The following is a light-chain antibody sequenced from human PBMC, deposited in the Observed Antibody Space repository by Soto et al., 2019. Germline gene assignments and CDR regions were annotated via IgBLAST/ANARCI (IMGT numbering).Light chain of an antibody. CDR2: WAS. J-gene: IGKJ1*01. Sequence: DIVMTQSPDTLAVSLGERATINCKSSQNVLYSSNNKNYLAWYQQKPGQPPKLLIYWASTRESGVPDRFSGSGSGPDFTLTISSLQAEDVAAYYCQQHYSSPQTFGQGTKVEIK. CDR1: QNVLYSSNNKNY. V-gene: IGKV4-1*01. CDR3: QQHYSSPQT.